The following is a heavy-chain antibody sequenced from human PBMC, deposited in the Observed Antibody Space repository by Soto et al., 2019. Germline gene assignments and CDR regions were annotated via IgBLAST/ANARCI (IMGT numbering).Heavy chain of an antibody. D-gene: IGHD3-22*01. CDR3: AKGYYDSSGYSPCDY. Sequence: GGSLRLSCAASGFTFSSYAMSWVRQAPGKGLEWVSAISGSGGSTYYADSVKGRFTISRDNSKNTLYLQMNSLRVEDTAVYYCAKGYYDSSGYSPCDYWGQGTLGSVSA. CDR1: GFTFSSYA. CDR2: ISGSGGST. V-gene: IGHV3-23*01. J-gene: IGHJ4*02.